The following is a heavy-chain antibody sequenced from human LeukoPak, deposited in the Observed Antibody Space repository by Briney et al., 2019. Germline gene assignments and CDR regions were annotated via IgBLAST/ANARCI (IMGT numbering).Heavy chain of an antibody. CDR3: ARVVVANYYYYYGMDV. J-gene: IGHJ6*02. V-gene: IGHV4-59*01. CDR2: IYYSGST. CDR1: GGSISSYY. D-gene: IGHD3-22*01. Sequence: SETLSLTCTVSGGSISSYYWSWTRQPPGKGLERIGYIYYSGSTNYNPSLKSRVTISVDTSKNQFSLKLSSVTAADTAVYYCARVVVANYYYYYGMDVWGQGTTVTVSS.